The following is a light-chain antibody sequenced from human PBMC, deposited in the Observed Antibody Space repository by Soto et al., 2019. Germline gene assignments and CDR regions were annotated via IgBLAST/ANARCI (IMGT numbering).Light chain of an antibody. J-gene: IGLJ2*01. V-gene: IGLV4-69*01. CDR1: SGDSSYA. CDR3: QTWGTSVV. Sequence: QLVLTQSPSASASLGASVKLTCTLSSGDSSYAIAWHQQQPEKGPRYLMKLNSDGSHSKGDGIPDRFSGSSSGAERYLTISSLQSEDEADYYCQTWGTSVVFGGGTKLTVL. CDR2: LNSDGSH.